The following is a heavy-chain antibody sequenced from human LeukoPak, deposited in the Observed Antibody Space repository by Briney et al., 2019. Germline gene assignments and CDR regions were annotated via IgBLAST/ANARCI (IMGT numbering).Heavy chain of an antibody. D-gene: IGHD2-2*01. V-gene: IGHV3-21*01. CDR3: ARPPNCSSTSCYHSWFDP. J-gene: IGHJ5*02. CDR1: GFTFSSYS. Sequence: GGSLRLSCAASGFTFSSYSMNWVRQAPGKGLEWVSSISSSSSYIYYADSVKGRFTISRDNAKNSLYLQMNSLRAEDTAVYYCARPPNCSSTSCYHSWFDPWGQGTLVTVSS. CDR2: ISSSSSYI.